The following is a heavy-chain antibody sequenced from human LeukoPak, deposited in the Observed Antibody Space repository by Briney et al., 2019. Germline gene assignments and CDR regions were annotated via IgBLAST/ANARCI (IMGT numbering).Heavy chain of an antibody. J-gene: IGHJ3*02. Sequence: GGSLRLSCAASGFTFSSYGMHWVRQAPGKGLEWVAVIWYDGSNKYYADSMKGRFTISRDNSKNTLYLQMNSLRAEDTAVYYCARPQGPYSYGPNDAFDIWGQGTMVTVSS. CDR1: GFTFSSYG. D-gene: IGHD5-18*01. V-gene: IGHV3-33*01. CDR3: ARPQGPYSYGPNDAFDI. CDR2: IWYDGSNK.